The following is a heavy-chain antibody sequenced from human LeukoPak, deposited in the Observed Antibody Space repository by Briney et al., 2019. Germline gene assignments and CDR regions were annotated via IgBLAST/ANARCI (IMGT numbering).Heavy chain of an antibody. V-gene: IGHV3-74*01. CDR3: ARVNEVKGREAGSYGYNWFDP. J-gene: IGHJ5*02. D-gene: IGHD3-10*01. CDR2: INSDGSST. CDR1: GFTFSSYW. Sequence: SGGSLRLSCAASGFTFSSYWMHWVRQAPGKGLVWVSRINSDGSSTSYADSVKGRFTISRDNAKNTLYLQMNSLRAEDTAVYYCARVNEVKGREAGSYGYNWFDPWGQGTLVTVSS.